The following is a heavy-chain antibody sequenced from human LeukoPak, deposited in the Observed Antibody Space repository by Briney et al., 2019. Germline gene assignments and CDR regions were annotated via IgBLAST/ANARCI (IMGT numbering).Heavy chain of an antibody. V-gene: IGHV3-30-3*01. CDR2: ISYDGSNK. CDR3: AREREQLVPLDYYGMDV. CDR1: GFTFSSYA. D-gene: IGHD6-6*01. J-gene: IGHJ6*02. Sequence: GGSLRLSCAASGFTFSSYAMHWVRQAPGKGLEWVAVISYDGSNKYCADSVKGRFTISRDNSKNTLYLQMNSLRAEDTAVYYCAREREQLVPLDYYGMDVWGQGTTVTVSS.